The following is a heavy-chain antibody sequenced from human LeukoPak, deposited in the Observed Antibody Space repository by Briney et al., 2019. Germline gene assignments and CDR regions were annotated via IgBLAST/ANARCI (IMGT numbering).Heavy chain of an antibody. V-gene: IGHV4-59*05. CDR1: GGSMSSYY. Sequence: SETLSLTCTVSGGSMSSYYWSWIRQPPGKGLEWIGSIYYSGSTYYNPSLKSRVTISVDTSKNQFSLKLSSVTAADTAVYYCARAWFGELLPNWFDPWGQGTLVTVSS. CDR3: ARAWFGELLPNWFDP. D-gene: IGHD3-10*01. J-gene: IGHJ5*02. CDR2: IYYSGST.